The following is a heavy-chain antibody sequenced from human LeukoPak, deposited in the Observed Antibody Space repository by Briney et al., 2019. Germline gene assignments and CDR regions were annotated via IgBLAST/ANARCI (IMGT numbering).Heavy chain of an antibody. CDR1: GFTVSGNY. J-gene: IGHJ4*02. D-gene: IGHD6-13*01. V-gene: IGHV3-66*01. Sequence: GGSLRLSCAVSGFTVSGNYMSWVRQAPGKGLEWVSVIYSGGTTYYADSVKGRFTISRDNSKNTLYLQMTSLRAEDTAVYYCARVWGLAVAGGEIEYWGQGTLVTVSS. CDR3: ARVWGLAVAGGEIEY. CDR2: IYSGGTT.